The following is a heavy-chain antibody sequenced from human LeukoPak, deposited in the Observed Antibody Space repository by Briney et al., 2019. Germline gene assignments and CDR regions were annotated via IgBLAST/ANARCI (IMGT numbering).Heavy chain of an antibody. V-gene: IGHV5-51*01. Sequence: GGSLKISCKGSGYSFTSYWIGWVRQMPGKGLELMGIIYPGDSDSRYSPSFQGQVTISADKSISTAYLQWSSLKASDTAMYYCARRAVSRLAPLDYWGQGTLVTVSS. D-gene: IGHD2-8*01. CDR2: IYPGDSDS. J-gene: IGHJ4*02. CDR3: ARRAVSRLAPLDY. CDR1: GYSFTSYW.